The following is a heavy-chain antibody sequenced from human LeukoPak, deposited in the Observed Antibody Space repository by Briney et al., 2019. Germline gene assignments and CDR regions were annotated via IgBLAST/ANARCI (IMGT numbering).Heavy chain of an antibody. Sequence: SETLSLTCIVSGGSISSSSYYWGWIRQSPGKGLEWIGSIYYSGSTYYNPSLKSRVTISVDTSKNQFSLKLSSVTAADTAVYYCARIPYSSSWYGGSKYYFDYWGQGTLVTVSS. CDR3: ARIPYSSSWYGGSKYYFDY. D-gene: IGHD6-13*01. CDR1: GGSISSSSYY. CDR2: IYYSGST. J-gene: IGHJ4*02. V-gene: IGHV4-39*07.